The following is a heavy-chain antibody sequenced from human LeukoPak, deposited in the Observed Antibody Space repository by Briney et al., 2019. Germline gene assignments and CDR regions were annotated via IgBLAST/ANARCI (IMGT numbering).Heavy chain of an antibody. CDR1: GFTFSTYA. CDR2: ILYDA. V-gene: IGHV3-30*04. D-gene: IGHD6-19*01. Sequence: GRSLRLSCAASGFTFSTYALHCVRQAPGKGLEWVAVILYDAYYADSVKGRFTISRDNSKNTLYLQMNSLRPEDTAVYYCARSVGSGRFDYWGQGTLVTVSS. J-gene: IGHJ4*02. CDR3: ARSVGSGRFDY.